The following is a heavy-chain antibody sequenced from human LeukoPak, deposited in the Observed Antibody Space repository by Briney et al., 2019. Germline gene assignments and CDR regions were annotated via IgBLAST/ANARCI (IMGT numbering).Heavy chain of an antibody. D-gene: IGHD6-19*01. CDR1: GFTFSSYG. J-gene: IGHJ3*02. CDR2: IWYDGSNK. Sequence: PGRSLRLSCAASGFTFSSYGMHWVRQDPGKGLEWVAVIWYDGSNKYYADSVKGRFTISRDNSKNTLYVQMNSLRAEDTAVYYCAKYLAHSSGWLLDAFDNWGQGTMVTVSS. CDR3: AKYLAHSSGWLLDAFDN. V-gene: IGHV3-33*06.